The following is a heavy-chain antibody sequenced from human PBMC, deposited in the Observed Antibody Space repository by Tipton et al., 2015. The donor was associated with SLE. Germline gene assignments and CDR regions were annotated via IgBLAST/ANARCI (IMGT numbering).Heavy chain of an antibody. V-gene: IGHV4-34*01. Sequence: TLSLTCAVYGGSFSGYYWSWIRQPPGKGLEWIGEINHSGSTNYNPSLKSRVTISVDTSKNQFSLKLSSVTAADTAVYYCARGGQVLDYWGQGTQVTVSS. J-gene: IGHJ4*02. CDR1: GGSFSGYY. CDR2: INHSGST. CDR3: ARGGQVLDY.